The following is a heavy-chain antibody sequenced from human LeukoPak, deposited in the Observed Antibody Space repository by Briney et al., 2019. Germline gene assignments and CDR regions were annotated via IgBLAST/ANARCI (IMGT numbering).Heavy chain of an antibody. CDR3: ARIYPMVRGVIIYDYGMDV. CDR2: IIPIFGTA. CDR1: GYTFKSYD. J-gene: IGHJ6*02. Sequence: SVKVSCKTSGYTFKSYDINWVRQATGQGLEWMGGIIPIFGTANYAQKFQGRVTITADESTSTAYMELSSLRSEDTAVYYCARIYPMVRGVIIYDYGMDVWGQGTTVTVSS. V-gene: IGHV1-69*13. D-gene: IGHD3-10*01.